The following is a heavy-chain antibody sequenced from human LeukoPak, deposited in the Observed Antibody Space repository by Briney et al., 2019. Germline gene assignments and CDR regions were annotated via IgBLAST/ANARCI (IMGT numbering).Heavy chain of an antibody. Sequence: GGSLRLSCAASGFTFSSYEMNWVRQAPGKGLEWVSYISSSGSTIYYADSVKGRFTISRDNAKNSLYLQMNSLRAEDTAVYYCARAKGYLYSSSWALSFDYWGQGTLVTVSS. CDR3: ARAKGYLYSSSWALSFDY. J-gene: IGHJ4*02. CDR2: ISSSGSTI. CDR1: GFTFSSYE. V-gene: IGHV3-48*03. D-gene: IGHD6-13*01.